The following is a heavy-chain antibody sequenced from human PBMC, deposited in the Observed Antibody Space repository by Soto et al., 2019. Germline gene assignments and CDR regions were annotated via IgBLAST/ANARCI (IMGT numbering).Heavy chain of an antibody. CDR3: ERKGVTHAFEI. CDR2: IYPRDSDT. D-gene: IGHD3-3*01. V-gene: IGHV5-51*01. Sequence: GESLKISCKGSGFSFTSYWIGWVRQMPGKGLECMGIIYPRDSDTRYNPSFQGQVTISVDKSISTAYLQWSSLETSDTAMYYCERKGVTHAFEIWGQGTMVTVSS. J-gene: IGHJ3*02. CDR1: GFSFTSYW.